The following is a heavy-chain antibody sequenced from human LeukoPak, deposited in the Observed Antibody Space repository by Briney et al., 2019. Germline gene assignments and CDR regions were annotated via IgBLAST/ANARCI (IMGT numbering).Heavy chain of an antibody. CDR2: ISSSSSTI. V-gene: IGHV3-48*01. CDR3: ARAYTYYYDSSGYYPYYFDY. CDR1: GFTFSSYS. D-gene: IGHD3-22*01. J-gene: IGHJ4*02. Sequence: PGGSLRLSCAASGFTFSSYSMNWVHQAPGKGLEWISYISSSSSTIYYADSVKGRFTISRDNAKNSLYLQVNSLRAEDTAVYYCARAYTYYYDSSGYYPYYFDYWGQGTLVTVSS.